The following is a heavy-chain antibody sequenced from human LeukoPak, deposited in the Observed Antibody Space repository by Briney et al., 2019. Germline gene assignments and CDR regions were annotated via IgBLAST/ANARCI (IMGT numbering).Heavy chain of an antibody. CDR2: ISWNSGSI. J-gene: IGHJ3*02. CDR1: GFTFDDYA. V-gene: IGHV3-9*01. D-gene: IGHD4-23*01. CDR3: AKDIYGGNSRPDAFDI. Sequence: PGGSLRLSCAASGFTFDDYAMHWVRQAPGKGLEWVSGISWNSGSIDYADSVKGRFTISRDNAKNPLYLQMNSLRAEDTALYYCAKDIYGGNSRPDAFDIWGQGTMVTVSS.